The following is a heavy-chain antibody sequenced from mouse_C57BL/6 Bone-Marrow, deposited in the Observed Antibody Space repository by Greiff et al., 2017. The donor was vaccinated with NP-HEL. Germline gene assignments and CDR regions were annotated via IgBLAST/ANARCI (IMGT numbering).Heavy chain of an antibody. V-gene: IGHV1-9*01. CDR2: ILPGSGST. D-gene: IGHD2-3*01. CDR1: GYTFTGYW. CDR3: ARGAIYDGYYYWYFDV. Sequence: VKVVESGAELMKPGASVKLSCKATGYTFTGYWIEWVKQRPGHGLEWIGEILPGSGSTNYNEKFKGKATFTADTSSNTAYMQLSSLTTEDSAIYYCARGAIYDGYYYWYFDVWGTGTTVTVSS. J-gene: IGHJ1*03.